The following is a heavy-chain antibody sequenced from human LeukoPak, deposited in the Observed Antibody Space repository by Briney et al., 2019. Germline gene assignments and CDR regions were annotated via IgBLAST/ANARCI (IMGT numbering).Heavy chain of an antibody. V-gene: IGHV1-69*05. CDR1: GGTFSSYA. D-gene: IGHD5-18*01. CDR2: ITVLSGTA. CDR3: ATELRGYSFGYDS. J-gene: IGHJ5*01. Sequence: GSSVNVSCKASGGTFSSYAIAWVRQAPGQGLEWMGRITVLSGTANYAQKFQDRVTITTDESTSTAYMEVSSLTSEDTAVYYCATELRGYSFGYDSWGQGTLVTVSS.